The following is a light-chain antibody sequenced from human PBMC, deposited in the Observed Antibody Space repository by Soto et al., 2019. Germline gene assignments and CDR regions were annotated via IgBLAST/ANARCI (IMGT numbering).Light chain of an antibody. CDR3: QHSYSTPRGT. CDR2: AAS. J-gene: IGKJ1*01. CDR1: QSISSY. V-gene: IGKV1-39*01. Sequence: DIQMTQSPSSLSASVGDRVTITCRASQSISSYLNWYQQKLGKAPKLLIYAASSLQSGVPSRFSGSGSGTDFTLTISSLQPEDFATYYCQHSYSTPRGTFGQGTKVEIK.